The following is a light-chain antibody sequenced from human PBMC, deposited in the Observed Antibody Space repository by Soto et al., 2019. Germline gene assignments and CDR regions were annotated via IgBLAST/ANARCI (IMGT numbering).Light chain of an antibody. V-gene: IGKV1-17*01. J-gene: IGKJ1*01. CDR1: QAITND. CDR2: AAS. CDR3: LQHNSYPRT. Sequence: DIQMTQSPSSLSASVGDRVTITCRASQAITNDLSWYQQKPGEPPKHLIYAASTLHSGVPSRFSGSGSGTEFTLTISSLQPEDFATYFCLQHNSYPRTFGQGTKVEIK.